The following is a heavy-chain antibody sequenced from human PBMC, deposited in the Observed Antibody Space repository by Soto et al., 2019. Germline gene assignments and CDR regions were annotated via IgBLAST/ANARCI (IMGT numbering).Heavy chain of an antibody. CDR1: GFTFSSYA. V-gene: IGHV3-30-3*01. Sequence: QVQLVESGGGVVQPGRSLRLSCAASGFTFSSYAMHWVRQAPGKGLEWVAVISYDGSNKYYADSVKGRFTISRDNSKNTLYLQMNSLIAEDTAVYYCARFPHLYYFDYWGQGTLVTVSS. CDR2: ISYDGSNK. J-gene: IGHJ4*02. CDR3: ARFPHLYYFDY.